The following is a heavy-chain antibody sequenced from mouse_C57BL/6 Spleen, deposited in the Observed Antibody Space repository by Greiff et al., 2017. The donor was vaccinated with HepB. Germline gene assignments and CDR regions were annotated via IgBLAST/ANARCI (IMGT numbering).Heavy chain of an antibody. J-gene: IGHJ3*01. CDR2: INPNYGTT. CDR3: AREDSSGFPLAY. V-gene: IGHV1-39*01. Sequence: VQLKESGPELVKPGASVKISCKASGYSFTDYNMNWVKQSNGKSLEWIGVINPNYGTTSYNQKFKGKATLTVDQSSSTAYMQLNSLASEDSAVYYCAREDSSGFPLAYWGQGTLVTVSA. D-gene: IGHD3-2*02. CDR1: GYSFTDYN.